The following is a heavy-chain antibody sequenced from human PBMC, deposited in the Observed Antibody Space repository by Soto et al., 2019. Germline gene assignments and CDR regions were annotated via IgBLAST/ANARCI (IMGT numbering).Heavy chain of an antibody. CDR1: GGSISSSDYY. Sequence: SETLSLTCTVSGGSISSSDYYWSWIRQPPGKGLEWIGYIYYSGSTYYNPSLKSRVTISVDTSKNQFSLKLSSVTAADTAVYYCARSPPEEGDIVVVVPSSDWFDPWGQGTLVTVSS. CDR3: ARSPPEEGDIVVVVPSSDWFDP. CDR2: IYYSGST. V-gene: IGHV4-30-4*01. J-gene: IGHJ5*02. D-gene: IGHD2-15*01.